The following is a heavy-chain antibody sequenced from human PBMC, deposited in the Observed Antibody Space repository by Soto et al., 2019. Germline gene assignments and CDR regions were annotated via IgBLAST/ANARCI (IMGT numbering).Heavy chain of an antibody. CDR2: IIPIFGTA. Sequence: QVQLVQSGAEVKKPGSSVKVSCKASGGTFRSSAIRWVRQAPGQGLEWMGGIIPIFGTANYEQKYQGRVTMTADDSTSTAYRELSSLRSEDTAGYCCARYASTVRDRGGMDVWGQGTTVTVSS. D-gene: IGHD4-4*01. CDR1: GGTFRSSA. V-gene: IGHV1-69*01. CDR3: ARYASTVRDRGGMDV. J-gene: IGHJ6*02.